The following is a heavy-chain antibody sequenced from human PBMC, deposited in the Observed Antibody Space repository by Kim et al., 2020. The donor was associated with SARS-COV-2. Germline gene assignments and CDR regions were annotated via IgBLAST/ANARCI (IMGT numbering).Heavy chain of an antibody. V-gene: IGHV3-15*01. CDR1: GVTFTNAW. D-gene: IGHD2-15*01. J-gene: IGHJ4*02. Sequence: GGSLRLSCAVSGVTFTNAWMSWVRQVPGRGLEWVGRIKSKTDGGTTDYAAPVKGRFTISRDDSKNTLYLQMNSLKTEDTAVYYCTTAGWMVLVVADYWGQGTLVTVSS. CDR3: TTAGWMVLVVADY. CDR2: IKSKTDGGTT.